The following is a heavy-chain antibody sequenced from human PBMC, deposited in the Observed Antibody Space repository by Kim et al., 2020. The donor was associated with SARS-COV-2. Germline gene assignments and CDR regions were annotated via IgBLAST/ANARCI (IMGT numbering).Heavy chain of an antibody. CDR1: GFTFSSYG. D-gene: IGHD3-10*01. CDR2: ISYDGSNK. J-gene: IGHJ4*02. CDR3: AKSSGAQYFDY. V-gene: IGHV3-30*18. Sequence: GGSLRLSCAASGFTFSSYGMHWVRQAPGKGLEWVAVISYDGSNKYYADSVKGRFTISRDNSKNTLYLQMNSLRAEDTAVYYCAKSSGAQYFDYWGQGTLVTVSS.